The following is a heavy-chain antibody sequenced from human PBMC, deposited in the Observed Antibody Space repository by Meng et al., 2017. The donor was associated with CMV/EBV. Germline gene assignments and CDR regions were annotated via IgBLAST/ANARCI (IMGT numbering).Heavy chain of an antibody. J-gene: IGHJ4*02. CDR3: ARDNRRGGVDY. CDR2: IYYSGST. D-gene: IGHD3-3*01. V-gene: IGHV4-30-4*08. Sequence: QVQLVEPGPGLIKPSQSLSIACTVSGGSITSGDYYWSWIRQPQGIGLEWIGYIYYSGSTYYNPSLKSLVTISVDTSKNQFSLKLSSVTAADTAVYYCARDNRRGGVDYWGQGTLVTVSS. CDR1: GGSITSGDYY.